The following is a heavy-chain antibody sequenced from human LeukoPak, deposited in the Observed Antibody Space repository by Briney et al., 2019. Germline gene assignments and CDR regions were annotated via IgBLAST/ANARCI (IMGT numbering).Heavy chain of an antibody. D-gene: IGHD4-23*01. CDR3: ARVYRRGGKSEFDY. Sequence: GGSLRLSCAASGFTFSSYSMNWVRQAPGKGLEWVSSISSSSSYIYYADSVKGRFTISRDNAKNSLYLQMNSLRAEDTAVYYCARVYRRGGKSEFDYWGQGTLVTVPS. CDR2: ISSSSSYI. V-gene: IGHV3-21*01. CDR1: GFTFSSYS. J-gene: IGHJ4*02.